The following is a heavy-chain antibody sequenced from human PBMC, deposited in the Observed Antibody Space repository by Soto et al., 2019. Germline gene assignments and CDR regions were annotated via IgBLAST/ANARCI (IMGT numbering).Heavy chain of an antibody. CDR2: MSPNSGKT. V-gene: IGHV1-8*01. CDR3: TRGRLEDFLVVLAATRRIYYFDY. Sequence: GASVKVSCKASGYTFSSYDINWVRQAPGQGLEWMGWMSPNSGKTGYAQKFQDRVTMTRNTSISTAYMELSSLRSEDTAVYYCTRGRLEDFLVVLAATRRIYYFDYWGQGTLVTAPQ. CDR1: GYTFSSYD. J-gene: IGHJ4*02. D-gene: IGHD2-15*01.